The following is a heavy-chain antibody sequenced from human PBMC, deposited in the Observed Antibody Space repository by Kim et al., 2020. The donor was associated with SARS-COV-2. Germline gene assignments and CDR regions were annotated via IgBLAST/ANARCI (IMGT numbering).Heavy chain of an antibody. V-gene: IGHV4-39*01. CDR1: GGSIRSSSYY. D-gene: IGHD3-10*01. Sequence: SETLSLTCTVSGGSIRSSSYYWGWIRQPPGKGLEWIGSIYYSGSTYYNPSLKSRVTISVDTSKNQFSLKLSSVTAADTAVYYCARRITRVAFDIWGQGTMVTVSS. CDR2: IYYSGST. CDR3: ARRITRVAFDI. J-gene: IGHJ3*02.